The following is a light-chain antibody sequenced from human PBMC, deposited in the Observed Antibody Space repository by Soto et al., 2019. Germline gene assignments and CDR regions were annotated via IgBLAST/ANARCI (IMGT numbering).Light chain of an antibody. CDR3: QSYDSSLSAPVV. Sequence: QSVLTQPPSVSGAPGQRVTISCAGSSSNSGAGYDVHWYQQLPGTAPKLLIYVNNNRPSGVPDRFSGSKSGTSASLAITGLQAEDEADYYCQSYDSSLSAPVVFGGGTKLTVL. CDR1: SSNSGAGYD. V-gene: IGLV1-40*01. CDR2: VNN. J-gene: IGLJ2*01.